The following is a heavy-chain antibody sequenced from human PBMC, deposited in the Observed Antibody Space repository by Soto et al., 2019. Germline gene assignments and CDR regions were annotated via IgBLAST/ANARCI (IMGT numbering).Heavy chain of an antibody. V-gene: IGHV3-11*01. Sequence: QVQLVESGGGLVKPGGSLRLSCEASGFTFSDYYVGWIRQAPGKGLEWVSYISVTGNAMFYADSVTGRFTMSRDNAQKSLYLQMDSLKAEDTAVYYCARQGVVRAIDYWGQGTLVTVSS. CDR2: ISVTGNAM. J-gene: IGHJ4*02. CDR3: ARQGVVRAIDY. D-gene: IGHD2-21*01. CDR1: GFTFSDYY.